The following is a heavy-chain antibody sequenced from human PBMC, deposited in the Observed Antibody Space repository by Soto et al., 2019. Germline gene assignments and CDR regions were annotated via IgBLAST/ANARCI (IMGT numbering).Heavy chain of an antibody. CDR1: GGSISSGDYY. CDR2: IYYSRST. Sequence: QVQLQESGPGLVKPSQTLSLTCTVSGGSISSGDYYWSWIRQPPGKGLEWIGYIYYSRSTYYNPSLKCRVTISVDTSKNQCSPELSSVTAAHTAVYYCAREVPDGSRLDPWGQGTLVTVSS. J-gene: IGHJ5*02. D-gene: IGHD6-13*01. CDR3: AREVPDGSRLDP. V-gene: IGHV4-30-4*01.